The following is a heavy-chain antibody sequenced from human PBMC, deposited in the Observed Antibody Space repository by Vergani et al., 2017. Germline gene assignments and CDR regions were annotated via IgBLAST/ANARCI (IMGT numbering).Heavy chain of an antibody. V-gene: IGHV3-48*01. J-gene: IGHJ5*02. CDR2: ISSSSTTI. CDR3: ARGTPGYQGGDRRFDP. Sequence: QLVESGGGLVQPGGSLRLSCAASGFTFSSYSMGWVRQAPGKGLEWVSFISSSSTTISYADSVKGRFTISRDNGEYSLYLQMNSLRAEDTAVYFCARGTPGYQGGDRRFDPWGQGTLVTVSS. CDR1: GFTFSSYS. D-gene: IGHD5-12*01.